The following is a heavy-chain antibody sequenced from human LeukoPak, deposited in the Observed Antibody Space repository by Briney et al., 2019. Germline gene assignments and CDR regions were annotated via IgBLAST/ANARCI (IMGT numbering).Heavy chain of an antibody. CDR1: GFTFSSYA. D-gene: IGHD6-13*01. CDR3: ARVQGSSWYRWFDP. CDR2: ISYDGSNK. J-gene: IGHJ5*02. Sequence: GRSLRLSCAASGFTFSSYAMHWVRQAPGKGVEGGAVISYDGSNKYYADSVKGRFTISRDNSKNTLYLQMNSLRAEDTAVYYCARVQGSSWYRWFDPWGQGTLVTVSS. V-gene: IGHV3-30*01.